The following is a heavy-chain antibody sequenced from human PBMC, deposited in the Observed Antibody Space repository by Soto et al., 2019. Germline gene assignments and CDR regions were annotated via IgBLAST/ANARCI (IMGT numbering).Heavy chain of an antibody. D-gene: IGHD2-2*01. CDR1: GGTFSSYT. CDR3: ARDPRSIVVVPAAIYGYGMDV. Sequence: GASVKVSCKASGGTFSSYTISWVRQAPGQGLEWMGRIIPILGIANYAQKFQGRVTITADKSTSTAYMELSSLRSEDTAVYYCARDPRSIVVVPAAIYGYGMDVWGQGTTVTVSS. V-gene: IGHV1-69*04. CDR2: IIPILGIA. J-gene: IGHJ6*02.